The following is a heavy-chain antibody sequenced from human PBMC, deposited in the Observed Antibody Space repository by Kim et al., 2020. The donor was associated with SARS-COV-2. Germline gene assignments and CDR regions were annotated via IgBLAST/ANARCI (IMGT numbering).Heavy chain of an antibody. Sequence: SETLSLTCTVSGGSISSSSYYWGWIRQPPGKGLEWIGSIYYSGSTYYNPSLKSRVTISVDTSKNQFSLKLSSVTAADTAVYYCARHVDSSGLWDYYYYGMDVWGQGTTVTVSS. CDR1: GGSISSSSYY. CDR2: IYYSGST. D-gene: IGHD3-22*01. V-gene: IGHV4-39*01. CDR3: ARHVDSSGLWDYYYYGMDV. J-gene: IGHJ6*02.